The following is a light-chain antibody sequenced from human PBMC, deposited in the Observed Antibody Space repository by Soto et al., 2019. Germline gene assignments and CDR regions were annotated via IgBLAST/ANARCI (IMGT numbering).Light chain of an antibody. CDR2: GAS. J-gene: IGKJ1*01. CDR1: QSFGSSY. CDR3: QQYGTSPV. Sequence: VVFTQSPGTLSLSPGEGATLSCRTSQSFGSSYLAWLQQKTGQAPRLLIYGASNRATGIPDRFSGSGSGTDFTLTISRLEPEDFAVYYCQQYGTSPVFGQGTKVDIK. V-gene: IGKV3-20*01.